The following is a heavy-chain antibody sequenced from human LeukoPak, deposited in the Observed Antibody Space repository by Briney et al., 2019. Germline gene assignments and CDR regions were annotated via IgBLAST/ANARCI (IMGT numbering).Heavy chain of an antibody. CDR3: ASQVGATGGYDY. CDR1: GFTFSSYS. CDR2: ISSSSSYI. V-gene: IGHV3-21*01. D-gene: IGHD1-26*01. J-gene: IGHJ4*02. Sequence: PGGSLRLSCAASGFTFSSYSMNWVRQAPGKGLEWVSSISSSSSYIYYADSVKGRFTISRDNAKNSLYLQMNSLRAEDTAVYYCASQVGATGGYDYWGQGTLVTVSS.